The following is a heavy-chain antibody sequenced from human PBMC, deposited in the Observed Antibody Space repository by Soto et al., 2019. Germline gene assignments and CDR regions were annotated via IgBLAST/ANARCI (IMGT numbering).Heavy chain of an antibody. V-gene: IGHV3-23*01. J-gene: IGHJ3*02. CDR2: ISASGGST. CDR3: AKDPNGNYVGGFEM. D-gene: IGHD1-7*01. Sequence: TGGSLRLSCSGSGFRFGDFAMSWVRQAPGGGLEWVSGISASGGSTYYADSVEGRFTIFRDNFRDTLSLHMSGLRVEDTAIYYCAKDPNGNYVGGFEMCGQGTLVTVSS. CDR1: GFRFGDFA.